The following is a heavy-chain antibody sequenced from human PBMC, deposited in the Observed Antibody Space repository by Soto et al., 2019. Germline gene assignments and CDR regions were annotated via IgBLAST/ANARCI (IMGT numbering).Heavy chain of an antibody. D-gene: IGHD6-19*01. CDR3: ARDHVLSAVAMEGGYFDL. J-gene: IGHJ2*01. V-gene: IGHV3-30-3*01. CDR2: ISYDGSNK. CDR1: GFTFSSYA. Sequence: QVQLVESGGGVVQPGRSLRLSCAASGFTFSSYAMHWVRQAPGKGLEWVAVISYDGSNKYYADSVKGRFTISRDNSKNTXXLQMNSLRAEDTAVYYCARDHVLSAVAMEGGYFDLWGRGTLVTVSS.